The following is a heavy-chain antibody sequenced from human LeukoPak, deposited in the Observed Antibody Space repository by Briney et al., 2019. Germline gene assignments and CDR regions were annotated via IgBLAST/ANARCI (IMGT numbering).Heavy chain of an antibody. CDR2: IIPIFGTA. J-gene: IGHJ6*02. D-gene: IGHD2-2*01. CDR1: GGTFSSYA. CDR3: ARGAYCSSTSCYHVRYYYYYGMDV. Sequence: SVKVSCKASGGTFSSYAISWVRQAPGQGLEWMGGIIPIFGTANYAQKFQGRVTITADESTSTAYMEVSSLRSEDTAVYYCARGAYCSSTSCYHVRYYYYYGMDVWGQGTTVAVSS. V-gene: IGHV1-69*13.